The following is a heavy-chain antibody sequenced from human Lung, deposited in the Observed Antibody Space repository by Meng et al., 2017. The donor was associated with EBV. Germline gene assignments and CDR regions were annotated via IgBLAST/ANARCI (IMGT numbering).Heavy chain of an antibody. Sequence: QVQLVESGGXLVKPGGSLRLSCAASGFIFSDYYMTWIRQAPGKGLEWVSYINSRGSTIYYTDSVKGRFTVSRDNAKNSLDLQMNSLRAEDTAVYYCARERVGYFDLWGRGTLFTVSS. CDR3: ARERVGYFDL. D-gene: IGHD5/OR15-5a*01. CDR1: GFIFSDYY. CDR2: INSRGSTI. V-gene: IGHV3-11*01. J-gene: IGHJ2*01.